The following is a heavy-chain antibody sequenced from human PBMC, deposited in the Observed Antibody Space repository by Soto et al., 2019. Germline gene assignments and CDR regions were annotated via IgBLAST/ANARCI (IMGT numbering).Heavy chain of an antibody. J-gene: IGHJ4*02. CDR1: GGSIGSYY. D-gene: IGHD3-3*01. CDR2: IYYSGST. Sequence: QVQLQESGPGLVKPSETLSLTCSVSGGSIGSYYWSWIRQPPGKGLEWIGYIYYSGSTNYNPSLKSRVTISVDTSKNQFSLKLSSVTDEDTAVYYCARGGWRQIDYWGQGTLVTVSS. V-gene: IGHV4-59*08. CDR3: ARGGWRQIDY.